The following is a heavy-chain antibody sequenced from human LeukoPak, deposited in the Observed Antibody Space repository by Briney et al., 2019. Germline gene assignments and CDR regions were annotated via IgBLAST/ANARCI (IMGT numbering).Heavy chain of an antibody. V-gene: IGHV4-61*08. D-gene: IGHD6-13*01. Sequence: SETLSLTCTVSGGSISSGDYYWSWIRQPPGKGLEWIGYIYYSGSTNYNPSLKSRVTISVDTSKNQFSLKLSSVTAADTAVYYCARDSSYYGMDVWGQGTTVTVSS. J-gene: IGHJ6*02. CDR1: GGSISSGDYY. CDR2: IYYSGST. CDR3: ARDSSYYGMDV.